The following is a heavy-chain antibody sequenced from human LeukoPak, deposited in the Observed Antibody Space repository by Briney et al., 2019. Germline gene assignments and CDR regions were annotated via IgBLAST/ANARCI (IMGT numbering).Heavy chain of an antibody. D-gene: IGHD2-15*01. CDR2: IYYSGST. Sequence: SETLSLTCTVSGGSISSYYWSWIRQPPGKGLEWIGYIYYSGSTNYNPSLKSRVTISVVTSKNQFSLNLNSVTAEDTAVYYCARDLDCSGGSCYPHGYWGQGTLVTVSS. CDR1: GGSISSYY. CDR3: ARDLDCSGGSCYPHGY. J-gene: IGHJ4*02. V-gene: IGHV4-59*12.